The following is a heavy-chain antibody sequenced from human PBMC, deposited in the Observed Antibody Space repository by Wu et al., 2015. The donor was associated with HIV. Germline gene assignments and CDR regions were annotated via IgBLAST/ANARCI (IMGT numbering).Heavy chain of an antibody. Sequence: QVQLVQSGAEVKKPGASVKVSCQASGYTITTYDFNWVRQAPGQGLEWMGWMNSNNGKTGCGQKFQGRVAMTRNISTRTAYMELSGLKSEDTAVYYCATSYYGSGSYPTFYYYYAMDVWGQGTTVTVSS. CDR1: GYTITTYD. D-gene: IGHD3-10*01. CDR2: MNSNNGKT. V-gene: IGHV1-8*01. J-gene: IGHJ6*02. CDR3: ATSYYGSGSYPTFYYYYAMDV.